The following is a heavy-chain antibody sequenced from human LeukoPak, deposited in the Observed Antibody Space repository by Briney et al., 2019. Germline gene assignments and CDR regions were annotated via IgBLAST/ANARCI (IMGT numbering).Heavy chain of an antibody. CDR3: VRRDGYDK. J-gene: IGHJ4*02. V-gene: IGHV3-23*01. CDR1: GFTFSSYV. CDR2: ISGSGDST. D-gene: IGHD5-24*01. Sequence: GGSLRLSCVASGFTFSSYVMNWVRQTPGKGLEWVSSISGSGDSTFYADSVKGRFTISRDNSKNTLYLQLDGLRAEDTAVYYCVRRDGYDKWGQGTLVTVSS.